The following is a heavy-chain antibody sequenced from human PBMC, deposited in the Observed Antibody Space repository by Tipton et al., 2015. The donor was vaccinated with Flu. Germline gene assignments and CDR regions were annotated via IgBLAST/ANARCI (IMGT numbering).Heavy chain of an antibody. J-gene: IGHJ6*02. V-gene: IGHV3-30*19. CDR2: ISYDGSNK. CDR3: ARGHSTAGRWLQFPYYYYYYGMDV. Sequence: SLRLSCAASGFTFSSYGMHWVRQAPGKGLEWVAVISYDGSNKYYADSVKGRFTISRDNSKNTLYLQMNSLRAEDTAVYYCARGHSTAGRWLQFPYYYYYYGMDVWGQGTTVTVSS. CDR1: GFTFSSYG. D-gene: IGHD5-24*01.